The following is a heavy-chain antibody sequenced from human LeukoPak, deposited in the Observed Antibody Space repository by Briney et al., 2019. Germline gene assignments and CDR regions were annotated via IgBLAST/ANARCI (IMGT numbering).Heavy chain of an antibody. V-gene: IGHV4-4*02. D-gene: IGHD3-3*01. CDR2: IYHSGTT. CDR3: ATDTQIFSVIQNYHYYGMDV. Sequence: SETLSLTCAVSGDSISSKWWSWVRQPPGKGLEWIGEIYHSGTTNYNPSLKSRVTISVDKSKNQFSLELNSVTAADTAVYYCATDTQIFSVIQNYHYYGMDVWGQGTTVTVSS. J-gene: IGHJ6*02. CDR1: GDSISSKW.